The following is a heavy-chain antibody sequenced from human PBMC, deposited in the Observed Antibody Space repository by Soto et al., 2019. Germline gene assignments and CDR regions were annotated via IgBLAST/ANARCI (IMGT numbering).Heavy chain of an antibody. Sequence: PGGSLRLSCAASGFTFSSYAMSWVRQAPGKGLEWVSAISGSGGSTYYADSVKGRFTISRGNSKNTLYLQMNSLRAEDTAVYYCAKDSFVDDILTGYYPPYFDYWGQGTLVTVSS. CDR3: AKDSFVDDILTGYYPPYFDY. V-gene: IGHV3-23*01. CDR2: ISGSGGST. CDR1: GFTFSSYA. D-gene: IGHD3-9*01. J-gene: IGHJ4*02.